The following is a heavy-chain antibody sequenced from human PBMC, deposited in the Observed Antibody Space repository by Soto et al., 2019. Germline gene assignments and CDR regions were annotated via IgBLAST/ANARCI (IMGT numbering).Heavy chain of an antibody. D-gene: IGHD3-10*01. Sequence: EVQLVESGGVVVQPGGSLRLSCAASGFTFDDYTMHWVRQAPGKGLEWVSLISWDGGSTYYADSVKGRFTISRDNSKNSLYLQMNSLRTEDTALYYCAKDWSSIVYRGYFDYWGQGTLGTVSS. V-gene: IGHV3-43*01. CDR2: ISWDGGST. CDR1: GFTFDDYT. J-gene: IGHJ4*02. CDR3: AKDWSSIVYRGYFDY.